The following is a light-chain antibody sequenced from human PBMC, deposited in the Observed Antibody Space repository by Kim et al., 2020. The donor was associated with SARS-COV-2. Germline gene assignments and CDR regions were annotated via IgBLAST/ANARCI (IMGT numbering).Light chain of an antibody. CDR2: QDT. V-gene: IGLV3-1*01. CDR3: QAWDSNTGL. Sequence: SYELTQPPSVSVSPGQTASITCSGDKLGDKYASWYQQKSGQSPVLVIYQDTRRPSGIPERFSGSNSGNTATLTISGTQAMDEADYYCQAWDSNTGLFGGGTKVTVL. J-gene: IGLJ3*02. CDR1: KLGDKY.